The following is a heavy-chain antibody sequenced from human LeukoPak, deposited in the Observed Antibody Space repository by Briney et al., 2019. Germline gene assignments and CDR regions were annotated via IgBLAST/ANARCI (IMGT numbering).Heavy chain of an antibody. J-gene: IGHJ4*02. CDR3: ASSMIVVPKD. CDR1: GGSFSGYY. D-gene: IGHD3-22*01. Sequence: SETLSLTCAVYGGSFSGYYWSWIRQAPGKGLEWIGEINHSGSTNYHPSLKSRVTISVGTSKNQFSLNLTSVTAADTAVYYWASSMIVVPKDWGQGTLVTVSS. V-gene: IGHV4-34*01. CDR2: INHSGST.